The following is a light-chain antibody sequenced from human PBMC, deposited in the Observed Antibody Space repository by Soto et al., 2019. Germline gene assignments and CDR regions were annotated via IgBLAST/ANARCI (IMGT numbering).Light chain of an antibody. CDR3: CSYAGSSTLV. CDR1: SSDVGSYKF. Sequence: QSVLTQPASVSGSPGQSITISCTGTSSDVGSYKFVSWYQQHPGKAPKLMIYECSKRPSGVSNRFSGSKSGKTPSLTISGPQAEDEADYYCCSYAGSSTLVLGGGTKLTVL. V-gene: IGLV2-23*01. CDR2: ECS. J-gene: IGLJ2*01.